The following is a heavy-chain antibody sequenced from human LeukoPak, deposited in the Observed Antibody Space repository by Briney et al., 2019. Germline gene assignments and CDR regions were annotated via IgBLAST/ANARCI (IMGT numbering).Heavy chain of an antibody. CDR1: GGSITSSNYY. V-gene: IGHV4-39*02. CDR3: ATPSKRDLSDLDC. CDR2: IYHSEDT. Sequence: PSETLSLTCSVSGGSITSSNYYWAWIRQPPGKGLEWIGSIYHSEDTYYNPSLKSRVTISVDTSKKHFSLKVNSVTAADTAVYYCATPSKRDLSDLDCWGQGTLVTVSS. J-gene: IGHJ4*02.